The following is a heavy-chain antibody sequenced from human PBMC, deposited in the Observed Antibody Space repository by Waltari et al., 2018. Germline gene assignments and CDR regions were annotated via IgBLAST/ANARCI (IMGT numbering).Heavy chain of an antibody. J-gene: IGHJ5*02. V-gene: IGHV4-38-2*01. D-gene: IGHD2-8*01. CDR1: GYSIRSGHY. CDR2: IYHSGST. CDR3: ARCPLRGMVQDWFDP. Sequence: QVQLQESGPGLVKPSETLSLTCPLSGYSIRSGHYWGWVRPPPGKGLEWLGSIYHSGSTYYNPSLKSRVTISVDTSKNQFSLKLSSVTAADTAVYYCARCPLRGMVQDWFDPWGQGTLVTVSS.